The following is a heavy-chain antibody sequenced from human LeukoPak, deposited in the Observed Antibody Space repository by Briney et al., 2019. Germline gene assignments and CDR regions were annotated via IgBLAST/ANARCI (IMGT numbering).Heavy chain of an antibody. Sequence: SETLSLSCAVSGGSISDSYWSWIRQPPGKGLEYIGYIHYSGHTNSNPSLKSRGTISVDTSNNQFSLRLTSVTAADTAVYYCARLVGVNRESEDYWGQGTLVTVSS. J-gene: IGHJ4*02. CDR1: GGSISDSY. CDR2: IHYSGHT. D-gene: IGHD1-14*01. CDR3: ARLVGVNRESEDY. V-gene: IGHV4-59*01.